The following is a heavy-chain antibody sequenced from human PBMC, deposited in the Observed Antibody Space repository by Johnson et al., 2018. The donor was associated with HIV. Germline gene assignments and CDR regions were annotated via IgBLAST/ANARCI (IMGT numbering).Heavy chain of an antibody. CDR2: ISGSGVRT. D-gene: IGHD1-26*01. Sequence: EVQLVESGGGLVQPGGSLRLSCAASGFTFNKYAMSWVRQAPRKGLVWVSDISGSGVRTYYADSVTGPFIISRDNSRNTLYLQMNSLRAEDTAVYYCAKDSGNYGDNAFDIWGQGTMVTVSS. V-gene: IGHV3-23*04. CDR1: GFTFNKYA. J-gene: IGHJ3*02. CDR3: AKDSGNYGDNAFDI.